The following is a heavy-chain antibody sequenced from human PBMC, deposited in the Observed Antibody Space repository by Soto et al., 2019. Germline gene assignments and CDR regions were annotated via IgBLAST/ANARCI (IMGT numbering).Heavy chain of an antibody. V-gene: IGHV4-28*01. CDR2: INYSGRT. CDR1: GHSISSSNW. Sequence: SETLSLTCAVSGHSISSSNWWAWIRQSPGKGLEWIGYINYSGRTYYNPSLRGRVTMSVDTSKNQFSLDLSSVTAVDTAVYYCAKNTGGTRGPYFDYWGQGTLVTVSS. CDR3: AKNTGGTRGPYFDY. D-gene: IGHD1-1*01. J-gene: IGHJ4*02.